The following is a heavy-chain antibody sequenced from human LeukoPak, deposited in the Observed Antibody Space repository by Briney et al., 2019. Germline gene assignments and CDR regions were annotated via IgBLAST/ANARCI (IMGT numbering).Heavy chain of an antibody. J-gene: IGHJ4*02. CDR3: AREDVNSGSCDY. D-gene: IGHD1-26*01. Sequence: GGSLRLSCAASGYTFTGYYMHWVRQAPGQGLEWMGWINPNSGGTNYAQKFQGRVTMTRDTSISTAYMELSRLRSDDTAVYYCAREDVNSGSCDYWGQGTLVTVSS. V-gene: IGHV1-2*02. CDR2: INPNSGGT. CDR1: GYTFTGYY.